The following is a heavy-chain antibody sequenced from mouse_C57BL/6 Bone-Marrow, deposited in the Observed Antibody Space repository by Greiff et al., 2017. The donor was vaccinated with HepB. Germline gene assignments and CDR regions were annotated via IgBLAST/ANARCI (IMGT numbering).Heavy chain of an antibody. V-gene: IGHV1-54*01. CDR1: GYAFTNYL. Sequence: QVQLKESGAELVRPGTSVKVSCKASGYAFTNYLIEWVKQRPGQGLEWIGVINPGSGGTNYNEKFKGKATLTADKSSSTAYMQLSSLTSEDSAVYFCARESGAMDYWGQGTSVTVSS. J-gene: IGHJ4*01. CDR2: INPGSGGT. CDR3: ARESGAMDY.